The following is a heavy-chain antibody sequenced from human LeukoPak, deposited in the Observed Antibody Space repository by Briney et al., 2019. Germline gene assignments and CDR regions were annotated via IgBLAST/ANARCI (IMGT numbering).Heavy chain of an antibody. CDR3: ARDESIAAPKDRGDYYYMDV. J-gene: IGHJ6*03. CDR2: ISYDGSNK. CDR1: GFTFSSYG. Sequence: GRSLRLSCAASGFTFSSYGMHWVRRAPGKGLEWVAGISYDGSNKYYADSVKGRFTISRDNSKNTLYLQMNSLRAEDTAVYYCARDESIAAPKDRGDYYYMDVWGKGTTVTVSS. V-gene: IGHV3-30*03. D-gene: IGHD6-6*01.